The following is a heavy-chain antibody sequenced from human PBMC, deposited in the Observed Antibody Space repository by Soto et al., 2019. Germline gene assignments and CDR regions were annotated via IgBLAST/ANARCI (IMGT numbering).Heavy chain of an antibody. J-gene: IGHJ4*02. Sequence: EVQLVESGGGLVQPGGSLRLSCAATRFTVSSNYVRWVRQAPGKGLEWVSVIYSGGSAYYADSVKGRFTISRDNSKNTLYLQMNCLRAEDTAVYYCARHGYSYGGGYFDYWGQGTLVTVSS. D-gene: IGHD5-18*01. CDR2: IYSGGSA. CDR1: RFTVSSNY. V-gene: IGHV3-66*04. CDR3: ARHGYSYGGGYFDY.